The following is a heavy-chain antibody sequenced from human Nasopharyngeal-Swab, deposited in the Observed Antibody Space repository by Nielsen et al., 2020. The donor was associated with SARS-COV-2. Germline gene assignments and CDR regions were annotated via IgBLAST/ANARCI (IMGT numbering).Heavy chain of an antibody. CDR3: ARHPYPTYYFDY. V-gene: IGHV4-38-2*01. CDR2: IYHSGST. D-gene: IGHD2-2*01. J-gene: IGHJ4*02. Sequence: SETLSLTCAVSDYSISSGYYWGWIRQPPGKGLEWIGSIYHSGSTYYNPSLKSRVTIPVDTSKNQFSLKLSSVTATDTAVYYCARHPYPTYYFDYWGQGTLVTVSS. CDR1: DYSISSGYY.